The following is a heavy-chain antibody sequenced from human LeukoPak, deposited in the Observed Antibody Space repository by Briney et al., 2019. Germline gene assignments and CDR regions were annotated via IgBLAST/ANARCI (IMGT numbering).Heavy chain of an antibody. Sequence: GASVKVSCKVSGYTLTDLSTFWVRQAPGKGLEWMGGFDREHGETVYAQNFQGRVTMTEDTSSGTTYMELSSLRSEDTAVYYCARSFVPGYYYDSSGYSYYFDYWGQGTLVTVSS. CDR3: ARSFVPGYYYDSSGYSYYFDY. D-gene: IGHD3-22*01. V-gene: IGHV1-24*01. CDR2: FDREHGET. CDR1: GYTLTDLS. J-gene: IGHJ4*02.